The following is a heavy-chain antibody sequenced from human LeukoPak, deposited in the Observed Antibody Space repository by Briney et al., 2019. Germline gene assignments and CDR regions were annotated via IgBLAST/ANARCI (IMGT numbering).Heavy chain of an antibody. J-gene: IGHJ6*03. CDR2: INPNSGGT. Sequence: ASVKVSCKASGYTFTGYYMHWVRQAPGQGLEWMGWINPNSGGTNYAQKFQGRVTMTRDTSISTAYMELSRLRSDDTAVYYCARVDSSSWDQYYYYYYMDVWGKGTTVTVSS. CDR1: GYTFTGYY. V-gene: IGHV1-2*02. D-gene: IGHD6-13*01. CDR3: ARVDSSSWDQYYYYYYMDV.